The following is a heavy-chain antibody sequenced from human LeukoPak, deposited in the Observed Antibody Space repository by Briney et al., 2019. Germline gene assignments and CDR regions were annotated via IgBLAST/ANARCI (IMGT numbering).Heavy chain of an antibody. CDR3: AREGQWLKNGAFDI. V-gene: IGHV3-30*04. CDR1: GFTFSSYA. CDR2: ISYDGSNK. Sequence: PGGSLRLSCAASGFTFSSYAMHWVRQAPGKGLEWVAVISYDGSNKYYADSVKGRFTISRDNSKNTLYLQMNSLRAEDTAVYYCAREGQWLKNGAFDIWGQGTMVTVSS. D-gene: IGHD6-19*01. J-gene: IGHJ3*02.